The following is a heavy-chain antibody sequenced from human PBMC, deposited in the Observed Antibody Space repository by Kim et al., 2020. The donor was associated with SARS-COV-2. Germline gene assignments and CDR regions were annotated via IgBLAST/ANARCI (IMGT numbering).Heavy chain of an antibody. CDR3: ARGQSGVTVALFEY. CDR2: TYYRSKWYE. J-gene: IGHJ4*02. CDR1: GDSISNTGVS. Sequence: SQTLSLTCAISGDSISNTGVSWNWIRQSPSRGLELLGRTYYRSKWYEDSAVSVKSRIAVNPDTSKNQFSLRLNSVTPDDTAVYYCARGQSGVTVALFEYWGQGILVTVSS. V-gene: IGHV6-1*01. D-gene: IGHD1-26*01.